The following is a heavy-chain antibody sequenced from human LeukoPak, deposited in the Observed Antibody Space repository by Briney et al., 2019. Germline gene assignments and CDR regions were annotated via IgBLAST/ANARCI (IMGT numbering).Heavy chain of an antibody. Sequence: PGGSLRLSCAASGFTFIDYAMHWVRQAPGKGLEWVSGICWNSGNIGYADSVKGRFTISRDNAKHSLYLQMNSLRAEDTALYYCAKDSSFNYGSGSYGIDYWGQGTLVTVSS. D-gene: IGHD3-10*01. J-gene: IGHJ4*02. CDR3: AKDSSFNYGSGSYGIDY. CDR1: GFTFIDYA. V-gene: IGHV3-9*01. CDR2: ICWNSGNI.